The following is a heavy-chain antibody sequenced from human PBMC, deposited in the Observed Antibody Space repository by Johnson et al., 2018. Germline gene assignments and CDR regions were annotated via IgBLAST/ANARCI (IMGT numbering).Heavy chain of an antibody. J-gene: IGHJ3*02. Sequence: VQLVESGGGLVQPGGSLTLSCVASGFSFRTYAMNWVRQASGKGLEWVTHISAGGASTHYAGSVKGRFTISRDNSKNILFLQMNSLRVEDKAVYYCVKGASAAGTRGAFDIWGQGTMLTVSS. CDR3: VKGASAAGTRGAFDI. V-gene: IGHV3-23*04. D-gene: IGHD6-13*01. CDR2: ISAGGAST. CDR1: GFSFRTYA.